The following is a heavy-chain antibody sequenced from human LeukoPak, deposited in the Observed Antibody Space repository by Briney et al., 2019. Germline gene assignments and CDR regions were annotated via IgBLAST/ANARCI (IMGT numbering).Heavy chain of an antibody. CDR3: AREGDKYANWFDT. J-gene: IGHJ5*02. CDR2: IYTSGST. V-gene: IGHV4-61*02. D-gene: IGHD2-8*01. Sequence: PSQTLSLTCTVSGGSISSGSYYWSWIRQPAGKGLEWIGRIYTSGSTNYNPSLKSRVTISVDTSKNQFSPNLNSVTAADTAVYYCAREGDKYANWFDTWGQGTLVTVSS. CDR1: GGSISSGSYY.